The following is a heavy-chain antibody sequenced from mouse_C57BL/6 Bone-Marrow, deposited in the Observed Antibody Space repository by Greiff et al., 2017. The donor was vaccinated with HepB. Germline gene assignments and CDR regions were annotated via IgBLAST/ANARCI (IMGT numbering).Heavy chain of an antibody. J-gene: IGHJ2*01. V-gene: IGHV5-4*01. CDR2: ISDGGSYT. Sequence: EVKLMESGGGLVQPGESLKLSCESNEYEFPSHDMSWVRQTPEKRLEWVATISDGGSYTYYPDNVKGRFTISRDNAKNNLYLQMSHLKSEDTAMYYCARDGGFSFDYWGQGTTLTVSS. CDR3: ARDGGFSFDY. CDR1: EYEFPSHD.